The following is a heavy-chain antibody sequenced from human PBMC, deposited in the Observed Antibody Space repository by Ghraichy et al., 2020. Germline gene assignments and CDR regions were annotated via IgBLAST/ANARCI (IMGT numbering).Heavy chain of an antibody. D-gene: IGHD1-26*01. J-gene: IGHJ4*02. CDR2: ISGGGEDT. CDR3: AKAGSGMYFDY. CDR1: GFTFIKYA. V-gene: IGHV3-23*01. Sequence: GGSLRLSCAASGFTFIKYAMTWVRQAPGKGLECVSSISGGGEDTYYADSVKGRFTISRDNSKNTLYLQINSLRAEDTAIYYCAKAGSGMYFDYWGQGSLVTVSS.